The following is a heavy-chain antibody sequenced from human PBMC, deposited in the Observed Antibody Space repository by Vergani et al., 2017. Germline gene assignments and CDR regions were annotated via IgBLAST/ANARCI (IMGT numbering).Heavy chain of an antibody. CDR1: GGSMSGYY. V-gene: IGHV4-59*01. D-gene: IGHD3-10*01. J-gene: IGHJ5*02. CDR2: MYHSGST. Sequence: QVRLQESGPGLVKPSETLSLTCSVSGGSMSGYYWSWIRQPPGKELEWIGYMYHSGSTNYNPYLETRVTISGDTSKNQFSLTLNSVTAADTAVYYCGRVADFYGLGSRLLDLWGQGILDTVSS. CDR3: GRVADFYGLGSRLLDL.